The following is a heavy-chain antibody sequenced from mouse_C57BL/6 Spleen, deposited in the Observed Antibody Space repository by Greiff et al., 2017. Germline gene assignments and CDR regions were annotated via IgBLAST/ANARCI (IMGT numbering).Heavy chain of an antibody. D-gene: IGHD3-2*02. CDR1: GYTFPSYW. CDR2: IDPSDSET. CDR3: ARDSSGYRFAY. V-gene: IGHV1-52*01. J-gene: IGHJ3*01. Sequence: QVQLQQPGAELVRPGSSVKLSCKASGYTFPSYWMHWVKQRPIQGLEWIGNIDPSDSETHYNQKFKDKATLTVDKSSSTAYMQLSSLTSEDSAVYYCARDSSGYRFAYWGQGTLVTVSA.